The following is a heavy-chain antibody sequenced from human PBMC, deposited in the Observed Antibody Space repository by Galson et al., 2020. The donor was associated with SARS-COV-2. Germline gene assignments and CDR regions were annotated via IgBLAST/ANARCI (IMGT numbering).Heavy chain of an antibody. CDR3: ARSGQDDRGVIPYYYYAMDL. D-gene: IGHD3-10*01. J-gene: IGHJ6*02. CDR2: ISAYNGNT. Sequence: GESLKISCKASGYTFTSYGISWVRQAPGQGLEWMGWISAYNGNTNYAQKFQGRVTVTRDTSINTAYMELGRLRSDDMAVYYCARSGQDDRGVIPYYYYAMDLWGQGTTVTVSS. V-gene: IGHV1-18*03. CDR1: GYTFTSYG.